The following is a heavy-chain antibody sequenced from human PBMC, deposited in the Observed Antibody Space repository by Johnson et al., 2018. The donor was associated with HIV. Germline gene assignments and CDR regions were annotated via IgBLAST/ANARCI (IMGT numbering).Heavy chain of an antibody. V-gene: IGHV3-30*04. D-gene: IGHD6-13*01. CDR3: AREGEGYSSSWYDAFDI. J-gene: IGHJ3*02. Sequence: QVQLVESGGGVVQPGRSLRLSCAASGFTFSSHAMHWVRQAPGKGLEWVTFISNDGSNKYYADSVRGRFTISRDNSKNTLYLQMNSLRAEDTAVYYCAREGEGYSSSWYDAFDIWGLGTMVTVSS. CDR2: ISNDGSNK. CDR1: GFTFSSHA.